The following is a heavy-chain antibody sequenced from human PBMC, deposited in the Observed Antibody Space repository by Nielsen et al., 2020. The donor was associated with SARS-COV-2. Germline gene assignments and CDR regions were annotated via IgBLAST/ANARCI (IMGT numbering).Heavy chain of an antibody. CDR2: ISAYNGNT. V-gene: IGHV1-18*01. CDR3: AREMTSVAVRYNWFDP. J-gene: IGHJ5*02. Sequence: WVRQAPGQGLEWMGWISAYNGNTNYAQKLQGRVTMTTDTSTSTAYMELRSLRSDDTAVYYCAREMTSVAVRYNWFDPWGQGTLVTVSS. D-gene: IGHD6-19*01.